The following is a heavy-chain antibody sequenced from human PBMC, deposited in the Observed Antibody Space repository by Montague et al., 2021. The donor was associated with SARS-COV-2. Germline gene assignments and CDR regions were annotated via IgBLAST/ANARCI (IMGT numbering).Heavy chain of an antibody. V-gene: IGHV4-4*02. CDR3: ARVRYYGSGTSLGMDV. D-gene: IGHD3-10*01. CDR2: INHSGCT. Sequence: SETLSLTCAVSGGSISDNNWWTWVRQPPGKGLEWIGEINHSGCTKYNPSLKSRVTISVDTSKNQFSLKLSSVTVVDTAVYYCARVRYYGSGTSLGMDVWGQGTTVTVSS. CDR1: GGSISDNNW. J-gene: IGHJ6*02.